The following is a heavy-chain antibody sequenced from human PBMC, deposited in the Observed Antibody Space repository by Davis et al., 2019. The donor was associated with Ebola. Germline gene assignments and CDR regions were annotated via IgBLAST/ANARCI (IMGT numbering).Heavy chain of an antibody. V-gene: IGHV4-59*01. CDR1: GGSISSYY. CDR2: IYYSGST. Sequence: PSETLSLTCTVSGGSISSYYWSWIRQPPGKGLEWIGYIYYSGSTNYNPSLKSRVIMSLDTSKNQFSLKLTSVTAADTAVYYCARAGTDFWSGYLPFDPWGQGTLVTVSS. J-gene: IGHJ5*02. D-gene: IGHD3-3*01. CDR3: ARAGTDFWSGYLPFDP.